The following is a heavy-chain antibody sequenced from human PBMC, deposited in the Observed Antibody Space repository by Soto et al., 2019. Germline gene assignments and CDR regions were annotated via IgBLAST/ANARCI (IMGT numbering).Heavy chain of an antibody. CDR2: IKQDGSEK. CDR3: ERLVARQCLNH. D-gene: IGHD2-15*01. Sequence: EVQLVESGGGLVQPGGSLRLSCAASGFTFSTYWMSWVRQAPGKGLEWVANIKQDGSEKYYVDSVKGRFTISRDNAKNSLYLQMNSLRAEDTAVYYCERLVARQCLNHWGQGTLVTVSS. CDR1: GFTFSTYW. V-gene: IGHV3-7*04. J-gene: IGHJ5*02.